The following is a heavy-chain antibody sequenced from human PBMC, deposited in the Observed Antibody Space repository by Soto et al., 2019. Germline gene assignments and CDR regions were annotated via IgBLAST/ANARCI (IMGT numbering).Heavy chain of an antibody. CDR1: GGTFSSYA. CDR3: ARTRGLWWFIDY. J-gene: IGHJ4*02. CDR2: IIPIFGTA. D-gene: IGHD2-21*01. V-gene: IGHV1-69*06. Sequence: SVKVSCKASGGTFSSYAISWVRQAPGQGLEWMGGIIPIFGTANYAQKFQGRVTITVDKSTSTAYMELSSLRSEDTAVYYCARTRGLWWFIDYWGQGTLVTVSS.